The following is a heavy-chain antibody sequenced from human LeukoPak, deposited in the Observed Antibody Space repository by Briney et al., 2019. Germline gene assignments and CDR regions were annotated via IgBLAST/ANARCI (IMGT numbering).Heavy chain of an antibody. V-gene: IGHV4-59*08. CDR3: ARNGVDGSGSYYPL. D-gene: IGHD3-10*01. CDR2: IYGSGST. Sequence: PSETLSLTCTVSGGSISSHFWSWVRQPPGKGLEWIGYIYGSGSTNYNPSLKSRVSISVDTSKNQFSLKLTSVTAADTAAYYCARNGVDGSGSYYPLWGQGTLVTVSA. J-gene: IGHJ4*02. CDR1: GGSISSHF.